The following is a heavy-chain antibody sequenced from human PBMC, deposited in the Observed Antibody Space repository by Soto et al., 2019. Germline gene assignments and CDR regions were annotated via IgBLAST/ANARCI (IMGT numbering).Heavy chain of an antibody. CDR3: ARRRYYDFWSGYYYYYYGMDV. Sequence: SETLSLTCTVSGGSISSSSYYWGWIRQPPGKGLEWIGYIYYSGSTYYNPSLKSRVTISVDTSKNQFSLKLSSVTAADTAVYYCARRRYYDFWSGYYYYYYGMDVWGQGTTVTVSS. CDR2: IYYSGST. D-gene: IGHD3-3*01. J-gene: IGHJ6*02. V-gene: IGHV4-39*07. CDR1: GGSISSSSYY.